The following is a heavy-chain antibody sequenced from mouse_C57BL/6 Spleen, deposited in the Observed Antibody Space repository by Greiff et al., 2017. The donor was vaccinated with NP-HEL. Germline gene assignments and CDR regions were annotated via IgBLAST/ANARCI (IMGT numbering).Heavy chain of an antibody. CDR2: IWSGGST. D-gene: IGHD2-4*01. V-gene: IGHV2-2*01. J-gene: IGHJ2*01. CDR3: AKGDYQA. CDR1: GFSLTSYG. Sequence: VKLKQSGPGLVQPSQSLSITCTVSGFSLTSYGVHWVRQSPGKGLEWLGVIWSGGSTDYNAAFISRLSISKDNSKSQVFFKMNSLQADDTAIYYCAKGDYQAWGQGTTLTVSS.